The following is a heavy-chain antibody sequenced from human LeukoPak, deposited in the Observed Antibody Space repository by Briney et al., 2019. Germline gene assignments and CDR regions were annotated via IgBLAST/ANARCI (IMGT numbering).Heavy chain of an antibody. V-gene: IGHV3-23*01. D-gene: IGHD2-2*01. J-gene: IGHJ5*02. CDR2: ISGSGGST. Sequence: GGSLRLSCAASGFTFSSYAMSWVRQAPGKGLEWVSAISGSGGSTYYADSVKGRFTISRDNSKNTLYLQMNSLRAEDTAVYYCAKDHCSSTSCYSDSNRFDPWGQGTLVTVSS. CDR1: GFTFSSYA. CDR3: AKDHCSSTSCYSDSNRFDP.